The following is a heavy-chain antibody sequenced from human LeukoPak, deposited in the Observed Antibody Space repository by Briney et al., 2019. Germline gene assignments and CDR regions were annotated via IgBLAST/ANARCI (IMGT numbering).Heavy chain of an antibody. CDR3: ARGVRGVAMAGSRYYYMDV. CDR2: VYYSGGT. CDR1: GGSINTYY. D-gene: IGHD6-19*01. J-gene: IGHJ6*03. V-gene: IGHV4-59*01. Sequence: SETLSLTCTVSGGSINTYYWSWIRQPPGKGLEWIGYVYYSGGTNYNPSVKSRVTTSVDTSKNQVFLKLSSVTAADTAVYYCARGVRGVAMAGSRYYYMDVWGKGTTVTVSS.